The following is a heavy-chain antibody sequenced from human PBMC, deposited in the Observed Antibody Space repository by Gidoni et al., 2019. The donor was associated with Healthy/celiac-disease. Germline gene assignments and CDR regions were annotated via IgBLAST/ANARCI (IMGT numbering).Heavy chain of an antibody. D-gene: IGHD3-10*01. CDR3: AKDGEETHFQH. V-gene: IGHV3-23*01. Sequence: EVHLLESGGGLVQPGGSLRLSCAASGFTFSSYAMRWVRQAPGNGLAWVSTISGSGGSTYYADSVKGRFTISRDNSKNTLYLHMNSLRVGDTAVYYCAKDGEETHFQHWGQGTLVTVSS. CDR1: GFTFSSYA. CDR2: ISGSGGST. J-gene: IGHJ1*01.